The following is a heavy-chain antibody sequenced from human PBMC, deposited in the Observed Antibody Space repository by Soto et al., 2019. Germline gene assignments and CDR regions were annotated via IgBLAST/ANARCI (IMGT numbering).Heavy chain of an antibody. J-gene: IGHJ6*02. CDR3: ARARARVVVPAAPPRLYYGMDV. CDR2: IYYSGST. CDR1: GGSISSGGYY. D-gene: IGHD2-2*01. V-gene: IGHV4-31*03. Sequence: TLSLTCTVSGGSISSGGYYWSWIRQHPGKGLEWIGYIYYSGSTYYNPSLKSRVTISVDTSKNQFSLKLSSVTAADTAVYYCARARARVVVPAAPPRLYYGMDVWGQGTTVTVSS.